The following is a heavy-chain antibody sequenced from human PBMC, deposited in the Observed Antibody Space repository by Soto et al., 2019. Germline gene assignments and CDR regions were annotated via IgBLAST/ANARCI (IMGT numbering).Heavy chain of an antibody. CDR2: INQDGSER. CDR3: VCGGNFFVY. D-gene: IGHD3-16*01. V-gene: IGHV3-7*01. J-gene: IGHJ4*02. CDR1: GFTFSTYW. Sequence: EVQLVESGGGLVQPGGSLRLPCAASGFTFSTYWMTWVRQPPGKGLEWVASINQDGSERYYVDSVRGRFTISRDNAKKSLCLQMNSLRAEDTAVYYCVCGGNFFVYWGQGTLVTVSP.